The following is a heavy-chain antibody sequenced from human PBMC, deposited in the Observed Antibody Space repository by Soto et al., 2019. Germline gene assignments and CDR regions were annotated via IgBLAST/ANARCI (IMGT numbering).Heavy chain of an antibody. J-gene: IGHJ6*02. D-gene: IGHD3-10*01. CDR2: IDWDDDK. Sequence: SGPTLVNPRRTRTLTWTFSGFSLTTPGMCVSWIRQPPGKALEWLAVIDWDDDKYYSTSLKTRLSISMDTSKNQVVLEMTNVAPVDTATYYCAHIRGAGAYYYYPMDVWGQGTTVTVSS. CDR3: AHIRGAGAYYYYPMDV. V-gene: IGHV2-70*12. CDR1: GFSLTTPGMC.